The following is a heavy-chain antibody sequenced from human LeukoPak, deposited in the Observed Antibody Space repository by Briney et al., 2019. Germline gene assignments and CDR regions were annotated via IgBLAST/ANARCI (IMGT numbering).Heavy chain of an antibody. V-gene: IGHV4-59*08. CDR3: ARIIVIITTVSLAFDI. Sequence: SETLSLTCTVSGGSISSNYWSWIRQPPGKGLEWIGYIYYSRSTDDNPSLKSPVTISIDTSKSQFSLNLSSVTAADTAVYYCARIIVIITTVSLAFDIWGQGTMVTVSS. CDR1: GGSISSNY. J-gene: IGHJ3*02. CDR2: IYYSRST. D-gene: IGHD3-22*01.